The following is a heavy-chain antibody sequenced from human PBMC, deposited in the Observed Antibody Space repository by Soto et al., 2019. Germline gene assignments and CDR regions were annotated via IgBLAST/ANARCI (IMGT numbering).Heavy chain of an antibody. CDR1: GFSFSKYG. CDR2: MSDDGSKK. Sequence: QVQLVESGGGVVQPGRSLRLSCAASGFSFSKYGMHWVRQAPGKGLEWVAEMSDDGSKKYYGDSVKGRFTISRDNSKNTLYLIRASLRPEDTAMYYCAKELRETGGYYFDCWGQGTLVPVSS. CDR3: AKELRETGGYYFDC. V-gene: IGHV3-30*18. D-gene: IGHD3-16*01. J-gene: IGHJ4*02.